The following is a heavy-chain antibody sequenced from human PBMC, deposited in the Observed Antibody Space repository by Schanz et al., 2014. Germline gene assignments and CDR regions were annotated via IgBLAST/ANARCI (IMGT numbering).Heavy chain of an antibody. J-gene: IGHJ4*02. D-gene: IGHD6-13*01. V-gene: IGHV3-74*02. CDR3: VSQTGSPNY. CDR2: INGDGSRT. CDR1: GFTFSNYW. Sequence: VQLVESGGGVVQPGGSLRLSCAASGFTFSNYWMHWVRQAPGKGLVWVSRINGDGSRTAYADSVEGRFAISRDNAKRSLFLQMNSLRVEDTAVYFCVSQTGSPNYWGQGTLVTVSS.